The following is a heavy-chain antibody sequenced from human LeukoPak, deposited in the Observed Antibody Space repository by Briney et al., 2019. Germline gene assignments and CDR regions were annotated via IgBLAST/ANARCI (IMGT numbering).Heavy chain of an antibody. CDR3: ARVLMSGWALYFDY. CDR2: ISSSSSYI. V-gene: IGHV3-21*01. J-gene: IGHJ4*02. D-gene: IGHD6-19*01. CDR1: GFTFSSYS. Sequence: GGSLRLSCAASGFTFSSYSMNWVRQAPGKGLEWVSSISSSSSYIYYADSVKGRFTISRDNAKNSLYLQMNSLGAEDTAVYYCARVLMSGWALYFDYWGQGTLVTVSS.